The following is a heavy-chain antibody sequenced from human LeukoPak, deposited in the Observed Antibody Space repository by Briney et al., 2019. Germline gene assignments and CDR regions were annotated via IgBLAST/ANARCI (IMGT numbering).Heavy chain of an antibody. CDR3: AGVGLYCSGGSCYSGDWFDP. D-gene: IGHD2-15*01. Sequence: ASVTVSCKASGYTFTSYGISWVRQAPGQGLEWMGWISAYNGNTNYAQKLQGRVTMTTDTSTSTAYMELRSLRSDDTAVYYCAGVGLYCSGGSCYSGDWFDPWGQGTLVTVSS. J-gene: IGHJ5*02. CDR2: ISAYNGNT. CDR1: GYTFTSYG. V-gene: IGHV1-18*01.